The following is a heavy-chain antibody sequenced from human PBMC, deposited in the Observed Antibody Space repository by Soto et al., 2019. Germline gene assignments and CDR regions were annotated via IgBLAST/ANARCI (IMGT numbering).Heavy chain of an antibody. V-gene: IGHV1-18*04. Sequence: ASVKVSCKASGYTFISHGISWVRQAPGQGLEWMGWISGKNGNTKYAQEVQGRVTLTTDTSTSTAYMELRSLRSDDTAAYYCARVSSSIVVVPDYGMDVWGQGTTVTVSS. D-gene: IGHD2-15*01. J-gene: IGHJ6*02. CDR3: ARVSSSIVVVPDYGMDV. CDR2: ISGKNGNT. CDR1: GYTFISHG.